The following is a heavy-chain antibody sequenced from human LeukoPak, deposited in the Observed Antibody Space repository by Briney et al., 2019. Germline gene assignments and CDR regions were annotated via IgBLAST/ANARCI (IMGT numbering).Heavy chain of an antibody. Sequence: GGSLRLSCAASGFTVNSNYMNWVRQAPGKGLEWVSVLYSDGRTYYADSVKGRFTISRDNSKNTLYLQMNSLRAEDTAVYYCAKGVNRGRAVAGFGYWGQGTLVTVSS. CDR3: AKGVNRGRAVAGFGY. CDR1: GFTVNSNY. CDR2: LYSDGRT. V-gene: IGHV3-53*01. D-gene: IGHD6-19*01. J-gene: IGHJ4*02.